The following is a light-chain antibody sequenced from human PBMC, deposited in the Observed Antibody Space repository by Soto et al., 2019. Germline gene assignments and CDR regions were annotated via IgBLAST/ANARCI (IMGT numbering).Light chain of an antibody. CDR3: QQYSDHWT. J-gene: IGKJ1*01. V-gene: IGKV1-9*01. Sequence: IQLTQSPSSLSASVGDRVTLTCRASQGMSSYLAWYQQKPGKAPKLLIYVTSTLQTGVPSRFSGSGYGTEFTLTISSMQPDDVATYYCQQYSDHWTFGQGTKVDI. CDR1: QGMSSY. CDR2: VTS.